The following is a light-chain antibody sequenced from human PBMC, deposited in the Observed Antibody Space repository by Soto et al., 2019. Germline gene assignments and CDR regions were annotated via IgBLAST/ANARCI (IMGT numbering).Light chain of an antibody. Sequence: DIHMTQSPSSLSASVGDRVTITCRASQSISNYISWYQQRPGRAPNLLIFAASTLQGGVPSRFSGSGSGTDFTLTISSLQPEDFATYYCQQSHSTPTFGGGTKVEIK. CDR1: QSISNY. V-gene: IGKV1-39*01. CDR3: QQSHSTPT. J-gene: IGKJ4*01. CDR2: AAS.